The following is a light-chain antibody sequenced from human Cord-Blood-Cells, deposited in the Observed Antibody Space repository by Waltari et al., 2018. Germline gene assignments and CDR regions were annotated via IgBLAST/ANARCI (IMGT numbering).Light chain of an antibody. Sequence: QAVLTQPSSLSASPGASASLTCTLRSGINVGTSRIYWYQHKPGSPPQYLLRYKSDSDNQQGSGVPSRFSGSKDASANAGILLISGLQSEDEADYYCMIWHSSAWVFGGGTKLTVL. CDR3: MIWHSSAWV. CDR2: YKSDSDN. CDR1: SGINVGTSR. V-gene: IGLV5-45*02. J-gene: IGLJ3*02.